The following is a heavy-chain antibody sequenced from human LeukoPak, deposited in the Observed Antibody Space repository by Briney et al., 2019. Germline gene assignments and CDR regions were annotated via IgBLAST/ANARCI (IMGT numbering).Heavy chain of an antibody. CDR1: GDSVSNYG. D-gene: IGHD3-10*01. CDR3: ARDNFGSLDF. J-gene: IGHJ4*02. CDR2: VYASGINSD. V-gene: IGHV4-59*02. Sequence: PSETLSLTCSVSGDSVSNYGWSWVRQPPGKGLEWIGYVYASGINSDNQNPALKSRVTISVDTWRNQFSLRLNSVTAADTAIHYCARDNFGSLDFWGQGALVTVSS.